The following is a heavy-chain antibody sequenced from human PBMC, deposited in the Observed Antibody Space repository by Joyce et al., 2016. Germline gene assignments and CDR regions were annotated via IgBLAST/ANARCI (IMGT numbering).Heavy chain of an antibody. Sequence: QVQLGESGGGVVQPGRSLRLSCATSGFTFSSYAMHWVRQVPGKGREWVAVTSSDGRKKYYAGAVKGRFTISRENSKSTLYLQMNSLRAEDTAVYYCARGTRRSFYYDSTGYYLIDYWGQGTVVTVSS. D-gene: IGHD3-22*01. CDR2: TSSDGRKK. CDR1: GFTFSSYA. V-gene: IGHV3-30*04. CDR3: ARGTRRSFYYDSTGYYLIDY. J-gene: IGHJ4*02.